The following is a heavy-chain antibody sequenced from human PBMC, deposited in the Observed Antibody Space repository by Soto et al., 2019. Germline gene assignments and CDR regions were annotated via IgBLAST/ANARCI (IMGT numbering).Heavy chain of an antibody. CDR1: GYSVSNYW. V-gene: IGHV5-51*01. CDR3: ARHGFYGDYSSNYFDP. J-gene: IGHJ5*02. D-gene: IGHD4-17*01. Sequence: PGESLKISCKGSGYSVSNYWIAWVRQMPGKGLEYMGIIYPNDSQTRYSPSFQGQVTISADKSISTAYLQWTSLKASDTAIYYCARHGFYGDYSSNYFDPWGQGTLVTVSS. CDR2: IYPNDSQT.